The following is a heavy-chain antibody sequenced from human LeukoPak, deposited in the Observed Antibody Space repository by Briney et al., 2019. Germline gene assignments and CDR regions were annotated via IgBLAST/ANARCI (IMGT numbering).Heavy chain of an antibody. V-gene: IGHV3-30*04. Sequence: GRSLRLSCAASGFTFSSYAMHRVRQAPGKGLEWVAVISYDGSNKYYADSVKGRFTISRDNSKNTLYLQMNSLRAEDTAVYYCARASKVATEFDYWGQGTLVTVSS. CDR2: ISYDGSNK. CDR1: GFTFSSYA. CDR3: ARASKVATEFDY. D-gene: IGHD5-12*01. J-gene: IGHJ4*02.